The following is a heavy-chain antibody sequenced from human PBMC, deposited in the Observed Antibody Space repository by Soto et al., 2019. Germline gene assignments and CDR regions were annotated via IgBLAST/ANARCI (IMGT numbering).Heavy chain of an antibody. CDR1: GFTFSSYG. J-gene: IGHJ1*01. CDR2: IWYDGSNK. D-gene: IGHD4-17*01. Sequence: VQLVESGGGLVQPGGSLRLSCAASGFTFSSYGMHWVRQAPGKGLEWVAVIWYDGSNKYYADSVKGRFTISRDNSKNTLYLQMNSLRAEDTAVYYCARSTVVSPEYFQHWGQGTLVTVSS. CDR3: ARSTVVSPEYFQH. V-gene: IGHV3-33*01.